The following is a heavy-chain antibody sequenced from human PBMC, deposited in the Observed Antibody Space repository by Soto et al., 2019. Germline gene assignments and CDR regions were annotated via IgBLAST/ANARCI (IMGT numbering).Heavy chain of an antibody. D-gene: IGHD3-16*01. Sequence: PGGSLRLSCGAPGVTFKDYGMHWVRQAPGKGLEWVAVISYDGKQTYYADSVKGRFTISKYKSKRTLFLQMNSLSVDDTAVYYCARDGWGSNWYFDLWGRGTLVTVS. CDR2: ISYDGKQT. CDR3: ARDGWGSNWYFDL. J-gene: IGHJ2*01. CDR1: GVTFKDYG. V-gene: IGHV3-30*03.